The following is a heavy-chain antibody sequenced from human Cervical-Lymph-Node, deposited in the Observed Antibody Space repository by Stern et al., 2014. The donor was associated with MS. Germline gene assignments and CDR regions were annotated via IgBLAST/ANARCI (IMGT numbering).Heavy chain of an antibody. V-gene: IGHV4-59*08. J-gene: IGHJ4*02. D-gene: IGHD6-13*01. CDR2: IYYGGST. CDR3: ARLAAAGPLDY. CDR1: GGSILTSY. Sequence: VQLVESGPGLVKPSETLSLTCSVSGGSILTSYWSWIRQPPGKGLEWIGYIYYGGSTHYNPSLKSRLTISLDTSKEQFFLKLSSVTAADTAVYYCARLAAAGPLDYWGQGTLVTVSS.